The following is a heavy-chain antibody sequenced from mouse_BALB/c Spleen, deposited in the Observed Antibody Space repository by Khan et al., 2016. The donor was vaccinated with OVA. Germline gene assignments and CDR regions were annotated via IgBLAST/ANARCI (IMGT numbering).Heavy chain of an antibody. CDR2: INPNNGDT. Sequence: VQLQQSGPELVKPGASVKMSCKASGYTFTDYYMKWLKQSHGKSLEWIGDINPNNGDTFYNQKFKDKATLTADKSSSTAYMQLNSLTSEDSAVFYCTRGRFDVWGAGTTVTVSS. V-gene: IGHV1-26*01. CDR1: GYTFTDYY. J-gene: IGHJ1*01. CDR3: TRGRFDV.